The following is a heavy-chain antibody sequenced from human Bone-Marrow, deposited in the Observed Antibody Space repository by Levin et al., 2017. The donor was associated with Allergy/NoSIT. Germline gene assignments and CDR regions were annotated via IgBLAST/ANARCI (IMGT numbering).Heavy chain of an antibody. V-gene: IGHV3-7*04. CDR1: GFTFSAYW. D-gene: IGHD6-13*01. Sequence: SCAASGFTFSAYWMSWVRQAPGKGLEWVANIKQDGSEKYYVDSVKGRFTISRDNAKNSLYLQQNSLRADDTAVYYCARGLGRQQLVSPLGYWGQGTLVTVSS. CDR2: IKQDGSEK. CDR3: ARGLGRQQLVSPLGY. J-gene: IGHJ4*02.